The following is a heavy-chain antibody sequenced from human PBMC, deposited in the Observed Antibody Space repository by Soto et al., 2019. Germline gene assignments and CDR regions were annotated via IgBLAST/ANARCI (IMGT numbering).Heavy chain of an antibody. CDR2: IYYSGST. Sequence: SETLSLTCTVSGGSISSSSYYWGWIRQPPGKGLEWIGSIYYSGSTYYNPSLKSRVTISVDTSKNQFSLKLSSVTAADTAVYYCARHTLVTYYDFWSGYPYMDVWGKGTTVTVSS. J-gene: IGHJ6*04. CDR3: ARHTLVTYYDFWSGYPYMDV. D-gene: IGHD3-3*01. CDR1: GGSISSSSYY. V-gene: IGHV4-39*01.